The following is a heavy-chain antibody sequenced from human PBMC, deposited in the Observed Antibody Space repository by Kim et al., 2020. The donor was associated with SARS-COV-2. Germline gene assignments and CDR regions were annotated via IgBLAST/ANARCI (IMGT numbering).Heavy chain of an antibody. J-gene: IGHJ4*02. D-gene: IGHD3-3*01. V-gene: IGHV6-1*01. Sequence: SQTLSLTCAISGDSVSSNSAAWNWIRQSPSRGLEWLGRTYYRSKWYNDYAVSVKSRITINPDTSKNQFSLQLNSVTPEDTAVYYCARDRDVITIFGVVIPYYFDYWGQGTLVTVSS. CDR3: ARDRDVITIFGVVIPYYFDY. CDR2: TYYRSKWYN. CDR1: GDSVSSNSAA.